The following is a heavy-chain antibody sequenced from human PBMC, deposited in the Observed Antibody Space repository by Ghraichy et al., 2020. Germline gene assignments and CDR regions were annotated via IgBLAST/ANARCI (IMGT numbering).Heavy chain of an antibody. D-gene: IGHD6-19*01. J-gene: IGHJ6*02. Sequence: GGSLRLSCAASGFTFINAWMSWVRQAPGKGLEWVGRIKSKTDGGTKDYAAPVKGRFTISRDDSTNTLYLQMNSLKTEETAVYYCTTGGRRRSGWYVTHYYYGMDVWGQGTTVTVSS. CDR3: TTGGRRRSGWYVTHYYYGMDV. CDR1: GFTFINAW. CDR2: IKSKTDGGTK. V-gene: IGHV3-15*01.